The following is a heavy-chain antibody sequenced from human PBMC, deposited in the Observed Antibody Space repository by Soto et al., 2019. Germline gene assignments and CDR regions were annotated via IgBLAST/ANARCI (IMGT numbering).Heavy chain of an antibody. CDR3: AKDSEPMANYFDY. D-gene: IGHD3-10*01. J-gene: IGHJ4*02. CDR1: GYTFTNYN. CDR2: INPSGGST. V-gene: IGHV1-46*01. Sequence: QVQLVQSGAEVKKPGASVKVSCKASGYTFTNYNMHWVRQAPGQGLEWMGIINPSGGSTGYAQKFQGRVTITRDTSTSTVYMELSSLRSEDTAVYYCAKDSEPMANYFDYWGQGTLVTVSS.